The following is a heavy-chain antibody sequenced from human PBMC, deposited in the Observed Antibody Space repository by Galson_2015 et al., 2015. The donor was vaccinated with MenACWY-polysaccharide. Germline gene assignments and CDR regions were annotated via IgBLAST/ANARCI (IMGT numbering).Heavy chain of an antibody. J-gene: IGHJ4*02. CDR3: ARTNGDFDF. CDR2: MNPKSGYS. D-gene: IGHD4-17*01. CDR1: GYTFTNYD. Sequence: SVKVSCKASGYTFTNYDINWVRLAPGQGLEWMAWMNPKSGYSGYAQKFHGRVALTKDTSISTAYLELSSLRSEDTAMYYCARTNGDFDFWGQGTLITVSS. V-gene: IGHV1-8*01.